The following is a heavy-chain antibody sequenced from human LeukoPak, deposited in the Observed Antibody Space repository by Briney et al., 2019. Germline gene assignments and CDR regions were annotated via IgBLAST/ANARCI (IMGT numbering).Heavy chain of an antibody. CDR2: IIPILGIA. D-gene: IGHD6-6*01. J-gene: IGHJ4*02. V-gene: IGHV1-69*04. CDR3: ARGGRAGYSSSSNGGYVY. CDR1: GGTFSSYA. Sequence: SVKVSCKASGGTFSSYAISWVRQAPGHGLEWMGRIIPILGIANYAQKFQGRVTITADKSTSTAYMELSSLRSEDTAVYYCARGGRAGYSSSSNGGYVYWGQGTLVTVSS.